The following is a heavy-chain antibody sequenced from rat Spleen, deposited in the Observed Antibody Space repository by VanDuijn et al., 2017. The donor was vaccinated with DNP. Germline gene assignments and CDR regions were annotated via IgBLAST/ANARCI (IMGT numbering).Heavy chain of an antibody. V-gene: IGHV5S13*01. Sequence: EVQLVESGGGFVQPGRSLKLSCAASGFTFSNYGMAWVRQAPTKGLEWVASISTGGGDSYYPDSVKGRFTISRDNAKSSLYLQMDSLRSEDTATYYCTRAPSYYWGQGVMVTVSS. CDR3: TRAPSYY. CDR2: ISTGGGDS. CDR1: GFTFSNYG. J-gene: IGHJ2*01.